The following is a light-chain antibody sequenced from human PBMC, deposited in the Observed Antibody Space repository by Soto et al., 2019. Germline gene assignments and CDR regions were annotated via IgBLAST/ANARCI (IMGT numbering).Light chain of an antibody. CDR2: AAS. CDR1: QSISSH. J-gene: IGKJ4*01. CDR3: QQSYSTPLT. V-gene: IGKV1-39*01. Sequence: DIQMTQSPSSLSASVGDRVTITCRASQSISSHLNWYQQKPGKAPKLLINAASSLQSGVPSRFSGSGSGTDFTLTISSLQPEDFASYYCQQSYSTPLTFGGGTKVEIK.